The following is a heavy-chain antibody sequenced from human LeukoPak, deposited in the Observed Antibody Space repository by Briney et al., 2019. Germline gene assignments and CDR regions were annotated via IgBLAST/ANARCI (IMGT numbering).Heavy chain of an antibody. Sequence: AGGSLRLSCAASGFTFGGFTMAWVRQTPRKGLEWLSGILADADGGRTYYADSVKGRFTISRDNSKNTLYLQMDNLRADDTAVYFCAKDVNYDDGRWEFDPWRQGTLVTV. D-gene: IGHD4-17*01. J-gene: IGHJ5*02. CDR1: GFTFGGFT. CDR3: AKDVNYDDGRWEFDP. CDR2: ILADADGGRT. V-gene: IGHV3-23*01.